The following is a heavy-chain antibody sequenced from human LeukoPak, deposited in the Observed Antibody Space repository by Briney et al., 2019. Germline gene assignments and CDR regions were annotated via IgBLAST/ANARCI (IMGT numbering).Heavy chain of an antibody. V-gene: IGHV3-48*03. CDR2: ISSSGSTI. Sequence: GGSLRLSCAASGFTFSSYEMNWVRQAPGKGLEWVSYISSSGSTIYYADSVKGRFTISRDNAKNSLYLQMNSLRAEDTAVYCCGLLIDAFDIWGQGTMVTVSS. D-gene: IGHD2-21*01. CDR3: GLLIDAFDI. J-gene: IGHJ3*02. CDR1: GFTFSSYE.